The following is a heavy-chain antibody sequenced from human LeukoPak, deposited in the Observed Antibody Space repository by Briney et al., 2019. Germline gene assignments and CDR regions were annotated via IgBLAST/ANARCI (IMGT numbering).Heavy chain of an antibody. D-gene: IGHD3-3*01. CDR2: ISSSGSTI. CDR1: GFTFSVYY. J-gene: IGHJ3*02. CDR3: ARGYYDFWSGPSDAFDI. V-gene: IGHV3-11*01. Sequence: GGSLRLSCAASGFTFSVYYMSWIRQAPGKGLEWVSYISSSGSTIYYADSVKGRFTISRDNAKNSLYLQMNSLRAEDTAVYYCARGYYDFWSGPSDAFDIWGQGTMVTVSS.